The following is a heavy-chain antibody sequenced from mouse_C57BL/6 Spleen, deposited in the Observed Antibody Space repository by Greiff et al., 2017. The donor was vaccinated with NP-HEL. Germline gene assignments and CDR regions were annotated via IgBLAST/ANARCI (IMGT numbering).Heavy chain of an antibody. V-gene: IGHV1-69*01. CDR2: IDPSDSYT. CDR1: GYTFTSYW. CDR3: ARWDGGFAY. D-gene: IGHD4-1*01. Sequence: QVQLQQSGAELVMPGASVKLSCKASGYTFTSYWMHWVKQRPGQGLEWIGEIDPSDSYTNYNQKFKGKSTLTVDKSSSTAYMQLSSLTSEDSAVYYCARWDGGFAYWGQGTLVTVSA. J-gene: IGHJ3*01.